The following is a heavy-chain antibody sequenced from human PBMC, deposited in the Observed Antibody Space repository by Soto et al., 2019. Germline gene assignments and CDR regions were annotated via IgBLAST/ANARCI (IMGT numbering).Heavy chain of an antibody. J-gene: IGHJ6*02. CDR3: AREWGRGSYYYYGMDV. CDR2: IYYSGST. CDR1: GGSISSGDYY. D-gene: IGHD3-10*01. V-gene: IGHV4-30-4*01. Sequence: QVQLQESGPGLVKPSQTLSLTCTVSGGSISSGDYYWSWIRQPPGKGLEWIGYIYYSGSTYYNPSLKSRVTISVDTSKNQFSLKLSSVTAADTAVYYCAREWGRGSYYYYGMDVWGQGTTVTVSS.